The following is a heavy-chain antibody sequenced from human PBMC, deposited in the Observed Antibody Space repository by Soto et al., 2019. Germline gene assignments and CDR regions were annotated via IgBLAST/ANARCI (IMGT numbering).Heavy chain of an antibody. V-gene: IGHV3-74*01. CDR2: INSDGSTT. CDR1: GFTFSTYW. CDR3: ARDAYYDMGV. Sequence: EVQLVESGGGLVQPGGSLRLSCAASGFTFSTYWMHWVRQAPGKGLVWVSRINSDGSTTNYADSVKGRFTISRDNAKNSLYLQMNSLRAEDTAVYYCARDAYYDMGVWGQGTTVTVSS. J-gene: IGHJ6*02.